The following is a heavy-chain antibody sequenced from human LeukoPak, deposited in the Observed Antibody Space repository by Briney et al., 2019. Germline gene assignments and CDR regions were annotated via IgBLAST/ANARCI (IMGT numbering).Heavy chain of an antibody. CDR1: RYTFTGYY. CDR3: AREGRVDSAVVLFDY. CDR2: INPNSGGT. D-gene: IGHD5-18*01. Sequence: AAVKDSCKASRYTFTGYYIHWVRPAPGQGLECMGWINPNSGGTNYAQKFQGRVTMTRDTSISTAYMELSRLRADDTAVYYCAREGRVDSAVVLFDYWGQGTLVTVSS. J-gene: IGHJ4*02. V-gene: IGHV1-2*02.